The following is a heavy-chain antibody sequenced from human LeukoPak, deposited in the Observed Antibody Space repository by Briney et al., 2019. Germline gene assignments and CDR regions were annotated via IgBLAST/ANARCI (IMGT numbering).Heavy chain of an antibody. V-gene: IGHV5-51*03. Sequence: GESLKISCKGSGYSFTSYWIGWVRQMPGKGLEWMGIIYPGDSDTRYSPSFQGQVTISADKSISTAYLQWSSLKASDTAMYYCARASSLVATINKYFDYWGQGTLVTVSS. CDR1: GYSFTSYW. D-gene: IGHD5-24*01. CDR3: ARASSLVATINKYFDY. J-gene: IGHJ4*02. CDR2: IYPGDSDT.